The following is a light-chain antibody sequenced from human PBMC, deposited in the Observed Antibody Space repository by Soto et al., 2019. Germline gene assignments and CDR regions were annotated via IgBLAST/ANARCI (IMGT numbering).Light chain of an antibody. CDR3: SSYTSSTAYV. Sequence: QSVLTQPACVSGSPGQSITISCTGTSSDVGGYNYVSWYQLHPGKAPKLMVYEVSNRPSGVSNRFSGSKSGNTASLTISGLQAEDEADYYCSSYTSSTAYVFGTGTKATV. V-gene: IGLV2-14*01. CDR2: EVS. J-gene: IGLJ1*01. CDR1: SSDVGGYNY.